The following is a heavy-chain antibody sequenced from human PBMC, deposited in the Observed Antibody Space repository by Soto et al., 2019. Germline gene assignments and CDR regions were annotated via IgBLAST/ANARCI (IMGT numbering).Heavy chain of an antibody. CDR1: GFTFTSSA. D-gene: IGHD3-22*01. J-gene: IGHJ6*02. CDR3: AADYYYDSSGYSLGGYYYYYYGMDV. CDR2: IVVGSGNT. V-gene: IGHV1-58*01. Sequence: SVKVSCKASGFTFTSSAVQWVLQARGQRLEWIGWIVVGSGNTNYAQKFQKRVTITRYMSTSTAYMELISLRSEDTAVYYCAADYYYDSSGYSLGGYYYYYYGMDVWGQGTTVTVSS.